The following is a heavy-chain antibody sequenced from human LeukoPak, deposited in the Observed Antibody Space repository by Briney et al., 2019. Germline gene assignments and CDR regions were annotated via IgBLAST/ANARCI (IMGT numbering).Heavy chain of an antibody. J-gene: IGHJ4*02. Sequence: SVKGSCKAFGYTFTTYDINWVRQAPGQGLEWMGGTIPIFGTANYAQKFQGRVTITTDESTSTAYMELSSLRSEDTAVYYCAREGYYGSGSPDYWGQGTLVTVSS. CDR1: GYTFTTYD. CDR3: AREGYYGSGSPDY. D-gene: IGHD3-10*01. CDR2: TIPIFGTA. V-gene: IGHV1-69*05.